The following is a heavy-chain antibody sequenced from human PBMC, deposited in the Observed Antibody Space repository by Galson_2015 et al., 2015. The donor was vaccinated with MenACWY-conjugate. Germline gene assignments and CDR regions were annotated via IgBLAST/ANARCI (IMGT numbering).Heavy chain of an antibody. J-gene: IGHJ4*02. CDR3: ATQSAFYQDY. D-gene: IGHD2-2*01. CDR1: GASIISPKW. Sequence: ETLSLPCAVSGASIISPKWWRWVRQPPGKGLEWIAATHPRGRTNYHPSLQGRVIISVDKSQNQFSLDLYSVTAADTAVYYCATQSAFYQDYWGQGTLVSVSS. V-gene: IGHV4-4*02. CDR2: THPRGRT.